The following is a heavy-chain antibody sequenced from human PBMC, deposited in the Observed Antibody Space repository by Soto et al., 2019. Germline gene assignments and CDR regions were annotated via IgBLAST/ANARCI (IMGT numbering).Heavy chain of an antibody. D-gene: IGHD3-3*01. CDR1: GFTFDDYA. V-gene: IGHV3-9*01. CDR2: ISWNSGSI. J-gene: IGHJ6*02. CDR3: AKEYYDFWSGYSIRNYYGMDV. Sequence: EVQLVESGGGLVQPGRSLRLSCAASGFTFDDYAMHWVRQAPGKGLEWVSGISWNSGSIGYADSVKGRFTISRDNAKNSLYLQMNSLRAEDTALYYCAKEYYDFWSGYSIRNYYGMDVWGQGTTVTVSS.